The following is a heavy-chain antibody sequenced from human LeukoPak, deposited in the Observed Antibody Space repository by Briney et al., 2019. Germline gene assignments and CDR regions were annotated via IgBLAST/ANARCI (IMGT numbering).Heavy chain of an antibody. V-gene: IGHV1-2*02. D-gene: IGHD6-13*01. Sequence: GASVKVSCKASGYTFTRYYMHSVRQAPGQGLEWMGWINPNSGGTNYAQKFQGRVTMARDTSISTAYMELSRLRSDDTAVYYCARVPGYSSSWYDYWGQGTLVTVSS. CDR1: GYTFTRYY. J-gene: IGHJ4*02. CDR3: ARVPGYSSSWYDY. CDR2: INPNSGGT.